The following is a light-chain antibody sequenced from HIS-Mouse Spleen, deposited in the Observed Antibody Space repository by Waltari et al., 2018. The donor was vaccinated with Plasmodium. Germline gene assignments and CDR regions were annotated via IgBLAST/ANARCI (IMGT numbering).Light chain of an antibody. J-gene: IGKJ3*01. V-gene: IGKV3-15*01. CDR3: QQYNNWSFT. CDR2: GAS. Sequence: EIVMTQSPATLSVSPGERANLSCRARQSVSSNLAWYQQKPGQAPRLLIYGASTRATGIPARFSGSGSGTEFTLTISSLQSEDFAVYYCQQYNNWSFTFGPGTKVDIK. CDR1: QSVSSN.